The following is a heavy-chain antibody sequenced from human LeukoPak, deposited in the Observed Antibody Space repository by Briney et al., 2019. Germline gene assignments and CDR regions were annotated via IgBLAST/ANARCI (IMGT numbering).Heavy chain of an antibody. CDR1: GFTHSSYS. CDR2: ISGSGTNT. V-gene: IGHV3-23*01. D-gene: IGHD5-18*01. CDR3: AKDRYAGSSGYSYNPFDY. Sequence: GGSVRLLCATSGFTHSSYSMRWVGPPPGKGREWVSVISGSGTNTLYADSVKGRFTISRDNSKKTLYLQMNSLRAEDTAVYYCAKDRYAGSSGYSYNPFDYWGQGTLVTVSS. J-gene: IGHJ4*02.